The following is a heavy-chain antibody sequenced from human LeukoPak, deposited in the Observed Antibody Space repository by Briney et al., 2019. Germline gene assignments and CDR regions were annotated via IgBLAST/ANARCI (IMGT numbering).Heavy chain of an antibody. CDR2: ISYDESNK. Sequence: GGSLRLSCAASGITFSSSAMHWVRQAPGKGLEWVAVISYDESNKYCADSVKGRFTISRDNSKNTLYLQMNSLRAEDTAVYYCARGPGIAAALWFDPWGQGTLVTVSS. CDR1: GITFSSSA. V-gene: IGHV3-30-3*01. D-gene: IGHD6-13*01. CDR3: ARGPGIAAALWFDP. J-gene: IGHJ5*02.